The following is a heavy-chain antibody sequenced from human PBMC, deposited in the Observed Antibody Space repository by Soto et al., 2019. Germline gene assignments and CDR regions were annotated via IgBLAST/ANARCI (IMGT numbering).Heavy chain of an antibody. V-gene: IGHV1-8*02. CDR2: MNLHSGNT. J-gene: IGHJ4*02. CDR3: ARGKDLEN. Sequence: QVQLVQSGAEVKKPGASVKVSCKAPGYTFTSYDINWVRQATGQGLEWMEWMNLHSGNTGYGQKFQGTGAMTSGTSIPTAYMELSSMRSEDMAGYYCARGKDLENWGQGTLVVVAS. CDR1: GYTFTSYD.